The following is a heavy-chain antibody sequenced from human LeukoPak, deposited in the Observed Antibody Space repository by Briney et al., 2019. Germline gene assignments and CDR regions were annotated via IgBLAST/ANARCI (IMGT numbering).Heavy chain of an antibody. J-gene: IGHJ5*02. V-gene: IGHV3-21*01. D-gene: IGHD1-26*01. CDR2: ISSSSSYI. CDR3: ARDSGSYDNWFDP. Sequence: GGSLRLSCAASGFTVSSNYMNWARQAPGKGLEWVSSISSSSSYIYYADSVKGRFTISRDNAKNSLYLQMNSLRAEDTAVYYCARDSGSYDNWFDPWGQGTLVTVSS. CDR1: GFTVSSNY.